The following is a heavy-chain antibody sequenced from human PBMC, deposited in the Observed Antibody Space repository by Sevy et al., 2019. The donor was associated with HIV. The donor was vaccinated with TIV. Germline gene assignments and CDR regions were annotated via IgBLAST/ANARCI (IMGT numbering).Heavy chain of an antibody. CDR2: ISGSGITT. CDR3: ARVAGSGTYYSGDFDY. CDR1: GFSFSSYA. Sequence: GESLKISCAASGFSFSSYAMSWVRQAPGKGLEWVSGISGSGITTYYADSVKGRFTISRDNSKNTLHLQMNSLRAEDTAVYYCARVAGSGTYYSGDFDYWGQGTLVTVSS. D-gene: IGHD3-10*01. V-gene: IGHV3-23*01. J-gene: IGHJ4*02.